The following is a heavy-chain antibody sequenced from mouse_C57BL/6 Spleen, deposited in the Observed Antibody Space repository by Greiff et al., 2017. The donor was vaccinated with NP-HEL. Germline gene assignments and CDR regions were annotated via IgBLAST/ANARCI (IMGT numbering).Heavy chain of an antibody. V-gene: IGHV1-63*01. CDR2: IYPGGGYT. D-gene: IGHD1-1*01. CDR3: ARGTTVVATGGYYFDY. Sequence: QVQLQQSGAELVRPGPSVKMSCKASGYTFTNYWIGWAKQRPGHGLEWIGDIYPGGGYTNYNEKFKGKATLTADKSSSTAYMQFSSLTSEDSAIYYCARGTTVVATGGYYFDYWGQGTTLTVSS. J-gene: IGHJ2*01. CDR1: GYTFTNYW.